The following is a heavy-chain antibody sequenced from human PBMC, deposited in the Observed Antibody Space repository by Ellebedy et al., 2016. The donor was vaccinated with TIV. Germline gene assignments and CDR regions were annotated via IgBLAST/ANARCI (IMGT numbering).Heavy chain of an antibody. CDR2: INTDGSSA. D-gene: IGHD3-9*01. CDR1: GFTFSGYY. V-gene: IGHV3-74*01. J-gene: IGHJ4*02. CDR3: ARESVRYFDWDF. Sequence: GESLKISCEVSGFTFSGYYMHWVRQAPGKGLVWVARINTDGSSASYADSVEGRFTISRDNARKTLDLQVDRLRAEDTAVYYCARESVRYFDWDFWGQGTLVTVSS.